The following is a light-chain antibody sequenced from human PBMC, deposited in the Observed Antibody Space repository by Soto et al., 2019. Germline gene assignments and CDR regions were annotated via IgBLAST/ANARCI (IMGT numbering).Light chain of an antibody. CDR2: GAS. CDR3: QQYDTSPQVMYT. J-gene: IGKJ2*01. Sequence: EILLTQSPATLSLSPGERATLSCRASQSVNSNSLAWYQQKPGQAPRLLIYGASSRATGISDRFSGSGSGADFTLTISRLEHEDFAVYYCQQYDTSPQVMYTFGQGTKLEIK. CDR1: QSVNSNS. V-gene: IGKV3-20*01.